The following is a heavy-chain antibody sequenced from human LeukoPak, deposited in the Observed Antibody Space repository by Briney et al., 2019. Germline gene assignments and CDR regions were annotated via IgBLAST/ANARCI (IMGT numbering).Heavy chain of an antibody. CDR1: GGSISSSSYY. Sequence: SETLSLTCTVSGGSISSSSYYWGWIRQPPGKGLEWIGSIHYSGSTYHNPSLKSRVTISVDTSKNQFSLKLSSVTAADTAVYYCARRAWGQWLKSGLYNWFDPWGQGTLVTVSS. CDR2: IHYSGST. J-gene: IGHJ5*02. CDR3: ARRAWGQWLKSGLYNWFDP. D-gene: IGHD6-19*01. V-gene: IGHV4-39*07.